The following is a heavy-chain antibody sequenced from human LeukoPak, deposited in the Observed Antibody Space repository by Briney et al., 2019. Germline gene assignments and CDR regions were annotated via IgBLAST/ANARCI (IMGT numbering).Heavy chain of an antibody. Sequence: PSETLSLTCTVSGGSVSSYYWSWIRQPPGKGLEWIGYIYTSGSTNYNPSLKSRVTISVDTSKNQFSLKLSSVTAADTAVYYCARLNLEWVSGWFDPWGQGTLVTVSS. CDR3: ARLNLEWVSGWFDP. CDR2: IYTSGST. CDR1: GGSVSSYY. D-gene: IGHD3-3*01. J-gene: IGHJ5*01. V-gene: IGHV4-4*09.